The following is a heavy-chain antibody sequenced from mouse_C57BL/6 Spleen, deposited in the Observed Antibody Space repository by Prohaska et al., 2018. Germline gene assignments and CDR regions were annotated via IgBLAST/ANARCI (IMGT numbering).Heavy chain of an antibody. Sequence: EVKLEESGGGLVQPGGSMKLSCVASGFTFSNYWMNWVRQSPAKGLEWVAQIRLKSDNYATHYAESVKGRFTISRDDAKSSVDLQMNNLRAEDTGIYYCTAYGSSYGYWGQGTTLTVSS. V-gene: IGHV6-3*01. CDR1: GFTFSNYW. CDR2: IRLKSDNYAT. J-gene: IGHJ2*01. D-gene: IGHD1-1*01. CDR3: TAYGSSYGY.